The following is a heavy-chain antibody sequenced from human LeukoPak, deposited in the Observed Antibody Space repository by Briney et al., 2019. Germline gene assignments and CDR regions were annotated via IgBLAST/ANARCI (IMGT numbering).Heavy chain of an antibody. D-gene: IGHD6-13*01. J-gene: IGHJ4*02. V-gene: IGHV3-33*01. CDR1: GFTFSNYG. CDR3: ARDLTQLALFDY. Sequence: RSPTLSCAASGFTFSNYGMHWVRQAPGKGLEWVAVIWYDGGNKYYADSVKGRFTLSRDNSKNTLFLQMNSLRPEDTAVYFCARDLTQLALFDYWGQGTGDRL. CDR2: IWYDGGNK.